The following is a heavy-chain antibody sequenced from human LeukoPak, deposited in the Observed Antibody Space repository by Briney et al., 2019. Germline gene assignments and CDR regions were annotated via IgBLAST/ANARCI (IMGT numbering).Heavy chain of an antibody. CDR1: GYTFTSYK. CDR2: INPNDGDT. CDR3: ARGRFTWIHGSTPFDI. J-gene: IGHJ3*02. D-gene: IGHD2/OR15-2a*01. Sequence: GESLKISCKGSGYTFTSYKINWVRQAPGQGLEWMGWINPNDGDTGYAQRFQDRLTIARDTSITTTYMELNSLTSDDTAVYYCARGRFTWIHGSTPFDIWGQGTMVTVSS. V-gene: IGHV1-8*03.